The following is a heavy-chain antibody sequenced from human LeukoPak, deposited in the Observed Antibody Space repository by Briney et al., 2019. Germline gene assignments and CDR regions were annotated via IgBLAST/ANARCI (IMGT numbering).Heavy chain of an antibody. CDR1: GFTFSS. CDR2: ISGSGGST. V-gene: IGHV3-23*01. Sequence: GGSLRLSCAASGFTFSSMSWVRQAPGKGLEWVSAISGSGGSTYYADSVKGRFTISRDNSKNTLYLQMNSLRAEDTAVYYCAKAVPGIAAAGDYWGQGTLVTVSS. D-gene: IGHD6-13*01. CDR3: AKAVPGIAAAGDY. J-gene: IGHJ4*02.